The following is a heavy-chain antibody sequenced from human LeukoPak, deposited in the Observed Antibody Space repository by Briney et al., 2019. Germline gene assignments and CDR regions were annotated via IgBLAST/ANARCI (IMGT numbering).Heavy chain of an antibody. J-gene: IGHJ4*02. CDR1: GFTFSSYS. CDR3: ARVGYGSGHIDY. Sequence: GGSLRLSCAASGFTFSSYSMHWVRQAPGKGLEWVAFIRYDGSNKYYADSVKGRFTISRDNSKNTLYLQMNSLRAEDMAVYYCARVGYGSGHIDYWGQGTLVTVSS. CDR2: IRYDGSNK. V-gene: IGHV3-30*02. D-gene: IGHD3-10*01.